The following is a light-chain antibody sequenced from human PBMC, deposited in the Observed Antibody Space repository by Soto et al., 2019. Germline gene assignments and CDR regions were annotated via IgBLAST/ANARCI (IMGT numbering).Light chain of an antibody. CDR3: QSYDNSLSGSWV. V-gene: IGLV1-40*01. Sequence: HSVLTQPPSVSGAPGQGVTISCTGSSSNLGAGYDVHWYQQLPGAAPKLLIYANNKRPSGVLDRFSGSKSGTSASLAITGLQAEDEADYYCQSYDNSLSGSWVFGGGTKVTVL. CDR1: SSNLGAGYD. CDR2: ANN. J-gene: IGLJ3*02.